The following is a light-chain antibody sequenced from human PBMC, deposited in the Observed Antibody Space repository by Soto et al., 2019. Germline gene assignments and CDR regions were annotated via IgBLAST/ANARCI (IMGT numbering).Light chain of an antibody. CDR3: QQYDSFSVWT. Sequence: DIQMTQSPSTLSASVGDRVTITCRASQGISGWLAWYQQKAGKAPRLLIFDASSLMSGAPSRFSGSGYGTEFTLTINRLQPDDSATYYCQQYDSFSVWTFGQGTKV. J-gene: IGKJ1*01. V-gene: IGKV1-5*01. CDR2: DAS. CDR1: QGISGW.